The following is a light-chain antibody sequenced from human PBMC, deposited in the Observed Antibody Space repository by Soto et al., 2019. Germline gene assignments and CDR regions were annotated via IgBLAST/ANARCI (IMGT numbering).Light chain of an antibody. CDR2: GAS. Sequence: EILMTQSPATLSVSPGERATLSCRASQSISSNLAWFQQKPGQAPRLLIYGASTRAAGIPARFSGSGSGTEFTLTISSLQSEDFAVYYCQQYNTWRTFGQGTRWIS. J-gene: IGKJ1*01. V-gene: IGKV3-15*01. CDR1: QSISSN. CDR3: QQYNTWRT.